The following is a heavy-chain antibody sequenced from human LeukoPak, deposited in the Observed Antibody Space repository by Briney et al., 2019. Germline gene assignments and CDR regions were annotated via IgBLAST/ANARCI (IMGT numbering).Heavy chain of an antibody. V-gene: IGHV1-18*01. CDR1: GYTFTSYG. J-gene: IGHJ3*02. CDR2: ISAYNGNT. CDR3: ARVSSGTRDAFDI. Sequence: ASVKVSCKASGYTFTSYGISWVRQAPGQGLEWMGWISAYNGNTNYAQKFQGRVTMTRDMSTSTVYMELNSLRSEDTAVYYCARVSSGTRDAFDIWGQGTMVTVSS. D-gene: IGHD3-10*01.